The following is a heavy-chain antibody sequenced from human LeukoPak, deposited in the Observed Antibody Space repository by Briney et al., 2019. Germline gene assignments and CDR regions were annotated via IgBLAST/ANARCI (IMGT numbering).Heavy chain of an antibody. CDR2: ISWNSGSI. CDR1: GFTFDDYA. V-gene: IGHV3-9*01. CDR3: ARVAATDHHDAFDI. Sequence: PPGGSLRLSCAASGFTFDDYAMHWVRQAPGKGLEWVSGISWNSGSIGYADSVKGRFTISRDNAKNSLYLQMNSLRAEDTAVYYCARVAATDHHDAFDIWGQGTMVTVSS. D-gene: IGHD2-15*01. J-gene: IGHJ3*02.